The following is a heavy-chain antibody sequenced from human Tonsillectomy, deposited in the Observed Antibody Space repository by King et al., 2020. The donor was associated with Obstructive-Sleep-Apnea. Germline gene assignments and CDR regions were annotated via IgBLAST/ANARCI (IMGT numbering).Heavy chain of an antibody. CDR1: GFTFSSYG. V-gene: IGHV3-33*01. CDR3: ARDLLLRGYSGPFDY. D-gene: IGHD5-12*01. Sequence: VQLVESGGGVVQPGRSLRLSCAASGFTFSSYGLHWVRQAPGKGLEGVAVIGYDGSNKYYADSVKGRFTISSDNSKNTLYLQMNSLRAEDTAVYYCARDLLLRGYSGPFDYWGQGTLVTVSS. CDR2: IGYDGSNK. J-gene: IGHJ4*02.